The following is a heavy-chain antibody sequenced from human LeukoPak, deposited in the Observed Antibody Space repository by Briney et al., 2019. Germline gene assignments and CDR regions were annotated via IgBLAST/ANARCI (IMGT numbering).Heavy chain of an antibody. Sequence: SETLSLTCTVSGGSISSSSYYWGWIRQPPGKGLEWIGSIYYSGSTYYNPSLKSRVTISVDTSKNQFSLKLSSVTAADTAVYYCARGGVAVENWFDPWGQGTLVTVSS. CDR3: ARGGVAVENWFDP. J-gene: IGHJ5*02. CDR1: GGSISSSSYY. D-gene: IGHD2-15*01. CDR2: IYYSGST. V-gene: IGHV4-39*07.